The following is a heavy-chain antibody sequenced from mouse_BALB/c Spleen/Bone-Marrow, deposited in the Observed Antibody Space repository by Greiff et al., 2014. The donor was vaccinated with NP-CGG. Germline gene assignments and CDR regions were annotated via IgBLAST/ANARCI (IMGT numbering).Heavy chain of an antibody. CDR1: GFNIKDTY. J-gene: IGHJ4*01. Sequence: EVKLMESGAGLVKPGASVKLSCTASGFNIKDTYMHWVKQRPEQGLEWIGRIDPANGNTKYDPKFQGKATITADTSSNTAYLQLSSLTSEDTAVYYCARYYYGSSYAMDYWGQGTSVTVSS. V-gene: IGHV14-3*02. D-gene: IGHD1-1*01. CDR2: IDPANGNT. CDR3: ARYYYGSSYAMDY.